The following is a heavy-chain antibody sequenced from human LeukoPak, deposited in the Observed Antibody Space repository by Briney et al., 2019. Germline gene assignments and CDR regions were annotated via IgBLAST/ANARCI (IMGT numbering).Heavy chain of an antibody. J-gene: IGHJ4*02. D-gene: IGHD5-12*01. Sequence: SETLSLTCAVSGHSINSGCYWGWIRQSRGEGLEWIGTIFNTGSTYYTAYFRNRVSISVDASKNQFSLRLSSVTAADTAVYYCASRYIVAGGNFDDWGQGTQVTVST. CDR2: IFNTGST. V-gene: IGHV4-38-2*01. CDR1: GHSINSGCY. CDR3: ASRYIVAGGNFDD.